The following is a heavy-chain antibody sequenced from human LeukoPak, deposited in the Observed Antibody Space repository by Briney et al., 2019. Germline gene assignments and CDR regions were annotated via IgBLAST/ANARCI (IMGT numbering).Heavy chain of an antibody. V-gene: IGHV4-59*01. CDR3: ARAEKAVTATLDS. CDR1: GDSISNYY. Sequence: PSETLCLTCTVSGDSISNYYWSWIRQSPGKELEWIGYMYNRGSTIYNPSLKSRVTISTDTSKNQFSLRLTSVTAADTAVYDCARAEKAVTATLDSWGQGTLVTVSS. D-gene: IGHD6-19*01. CDR2: MYNRGST. J-gene: IGHJ4*02.